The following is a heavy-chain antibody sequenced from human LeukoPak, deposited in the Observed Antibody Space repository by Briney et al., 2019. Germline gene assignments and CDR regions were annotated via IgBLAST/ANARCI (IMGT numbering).Heavy chain of an antibody. J-gene: IGHJ6*03. CDR3: ARVTAYGGNFYYYYYYMDV. CDR2: IYYSGST. D-gene: IGHD4-23*01. V-gene: IGHV4-31*03. CDR1: GGSISSGGYY. Sequence: ASQTLSLTCTVSGGSISSGGYYWSWIRQHPGKGLEWIGYIYYSGSTYYNPSLKSRVTISVDTSKNQFSLKLSSVTAADTAVYYCARVTAYGGNFYYYYYYMDVWGKGTTVTVSS.